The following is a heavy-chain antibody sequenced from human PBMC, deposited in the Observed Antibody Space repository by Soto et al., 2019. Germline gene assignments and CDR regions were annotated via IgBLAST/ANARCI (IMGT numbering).Heavy chain of an antibody. D-gene: IGHD1-26*01. CDR2: ISSSGSTI. CDR1: GFTFSDYY. J-gene: IGHJ4*01. Sequence: LRLSCAASGFTFSDYYMSWIRQAPGKGLEWVSYISSSGSTIYYADSVKGRFTISRDNAKNSLYLQMNSLRAEDTAVYYCAKDLWSGTYPYFFDSWGQGTLVTVSS. V-gene: IGHV3-11*01. CDR3: AKDLWSGTYPYFFDS.